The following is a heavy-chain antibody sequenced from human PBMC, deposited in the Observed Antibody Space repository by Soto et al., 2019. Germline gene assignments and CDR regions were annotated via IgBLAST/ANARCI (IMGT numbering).Heavy chain of an antibody. Sequence: GASVKVSCKASGYSFNIYGINWVRQAPGQGLEWMGWISGYNGNTNYAQKFQGRVTMTTDTSTSTAYMEMRSLRSDDTAMYYCARSYCSTTTYYSYWLDPWGQGTLVTVSS. J-gene: IGHJ5*01. D-gene: IGHD2-2*02. CDR3: ARSYCSTTTYYSYWLDP. CDR2: ISGYNGNT. V-gene: IGHV1-18*04. CDR1: GYSFNIYG.